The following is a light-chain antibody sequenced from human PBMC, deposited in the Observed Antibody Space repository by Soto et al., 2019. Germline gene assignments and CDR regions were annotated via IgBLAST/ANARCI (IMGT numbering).Light chain of an antibody. CDR3: QQADSFPLT. CDR2: TAS. J-gene: IGKJ4*01. V-gene: IGKV1-12*01. Sequence: DIPMTQSPSSVSASVGDRVTITCRASQDINSWLAWYQHKPGKAPKLLIYTASSLQSGVPSRFSGSGSGTDFTLTITNLQPEDFATYYCQQADSFPLTFGGGTKVEIK. CDR1: QDINSW.